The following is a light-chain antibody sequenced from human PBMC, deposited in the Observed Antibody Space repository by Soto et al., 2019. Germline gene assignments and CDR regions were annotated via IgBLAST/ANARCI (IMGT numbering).Light chain of an antibody. CDR2: GVS. CDR1: QSVTSN. V-gene: IGKV3-11*01. Sequence: EIVLTQSSATLSLSPGERATLSCRASQSVTSNALAWYQQKPGQAPRLLIYGVSSRATGIPDRFSGSGSGTDFTLTIISLEPEDFSVYYCQQRSKWSLTFGGGAKVEIK. CDR3: QQRSKWSLT. J-gene: IGKJ4*01.